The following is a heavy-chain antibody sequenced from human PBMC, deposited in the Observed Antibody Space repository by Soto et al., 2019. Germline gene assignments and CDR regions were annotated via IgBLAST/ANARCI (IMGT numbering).Heavy chain of an antibody. V-gene: IGHV4-31*02. D-gene: IGHD3-10*01. Sequence: SETLSLTCTVSGGSISRGGYYWSWIRQHPGKGLEWIGYIYYSGSTYYNPSLKSRVTISVDTSKNQFSLKLSSVTAADTAVYYCARDRSTMVRGFDYWGQGTLVTVSS. CDR1: GGSISRGGYY. CDR2: IYYSGST. CDR3: ARDRSTMVRGFDY. J-gene: IGHJ4*02.